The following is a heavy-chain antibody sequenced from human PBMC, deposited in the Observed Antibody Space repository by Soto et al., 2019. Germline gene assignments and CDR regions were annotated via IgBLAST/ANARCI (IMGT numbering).Heavy chain of an antibody. V-gene: IGHV3-21*01. CDR3: ARAPGSGYVNYFDY. Sequence: GGSLGLSCAAYGFTFSSYSMNWVRQAPGKGLEWVSSISSSSSYIYYADSVKGRFTISRDNAKNSLYLQMNSLRAEDTAVYYCARAPGSGYVNYFDYWGQGTLVTVSS. CDR2: ISSSSSYI. D-gene: IGHD5-12*01. J-gene: IGHJ4*02. CDR1: GFTFSSYS.